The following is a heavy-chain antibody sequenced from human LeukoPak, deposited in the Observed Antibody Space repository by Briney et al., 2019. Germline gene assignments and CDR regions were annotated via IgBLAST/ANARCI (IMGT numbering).Heavy chain of an antibody. CDR1: GSTFSSYG. J-gene: IGHJ4*02. D-gene: IGHD6-13*01. CDR2: IRYDGSNK. V-gene: IGHV3-30*02. CDR3: AKIAAARFYFDY. Sequence: GGSLRLSCAASGSTFSSYGMHWVRQAPGKGLEWVAFIRYDGSNKYCADSVKGRLTISRDNSKNTLYLQMNSLRAEDTAVYYCAKIAAARFYFDYWGQGTLVTVSS.